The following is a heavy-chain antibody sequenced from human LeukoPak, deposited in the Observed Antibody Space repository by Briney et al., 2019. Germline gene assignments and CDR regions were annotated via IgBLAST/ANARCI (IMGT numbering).Heavy chain of an antibody. V-gene: IGHV5-51*01. CDR3: ARHTRGVDTALVQDAFDI. CDR1: GYRFTNYW. J-gene: IGHJ3*02. CDR2: IYPDDSDI. D-gene: IGHD5-18*01. Sequence: GESLQISCKCSGYRFTNYWIGWVRQTRGKGLECRGIIYPDDSDIRYSPSFQGQVTISADKSVSTAFLQWSSLKASDTAIYYCARHTRGVDTALVQDAFDIWGQGTRVTVSS.